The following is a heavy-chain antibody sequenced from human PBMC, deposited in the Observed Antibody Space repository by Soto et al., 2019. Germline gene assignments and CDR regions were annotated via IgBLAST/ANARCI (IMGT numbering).Heavy chain of an antibody. Sequence: ASVKVSCKASGYTFTGYYMHWVRQAPGQGLEWMGWINPNRGGIYYSQKFQGWVTMTRDTSISTPYMELSRLRSDDTALYYCAIAYYDFWTGSTYYYYVRDVRGQGTTVTVSS. CDR2: INPNRGGI. CDR3: AIAYYDFWTGSTYYYYVRDV. J-gene: IGHJ6*01. D-gene: IGHD3-3*01. CDR1: GYTFTGYY. V-gene: IGHV1-2*04.